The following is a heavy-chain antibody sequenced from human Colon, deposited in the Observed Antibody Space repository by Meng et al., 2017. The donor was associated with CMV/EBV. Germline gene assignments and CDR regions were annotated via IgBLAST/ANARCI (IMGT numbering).Heavy chain of an antibody. CDR3: ARAHSGRGFFSMDLDY. D-gene: IGHD2/OR15-2a*01. CDR2: MTRAGAA. Sequence: SSYLFDNSDIHWVRQATGKGLGRRGGMTRAGAAGFPQAFQGRVTATRDTSENTAYLELHSLTYEDTAVYYCARAHSGRGFFSMDLDYWGQGTLVTVSS. J-gene: IGHJ4*02. CDR1: SYLFDNSD. V-gene: IGHV1-8*01.